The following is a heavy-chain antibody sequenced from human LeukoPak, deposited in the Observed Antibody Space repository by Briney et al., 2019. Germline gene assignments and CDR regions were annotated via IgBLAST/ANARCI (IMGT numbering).Heavy chain of an antibody. CDR3: AKVSGSGSYYWDC. CDR2: TSGSGGST. CDR1: GFTFSSYA. V-gene: IGHV3-23*01. J-gene: IGHJ4*02. Sequence: GGSLRLSCAASGFTFSSYAMSWVRQAPGKGLEWVSATSGSGGSTYYADSVKGRFTISRDNSKNTLYLQMNSLRAEDTAVYYCAKVSGSGSYYWDCWGQGTLVTVSS. D-gene: IGHD1-26*01.